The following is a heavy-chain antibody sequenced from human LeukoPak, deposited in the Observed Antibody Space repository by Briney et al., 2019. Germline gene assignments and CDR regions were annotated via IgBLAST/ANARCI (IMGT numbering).Heavy chain of an antibody. CDR3: ARDIGGYFDY. J-gene: IGHJ4*02. CDR1: GGTFSIYA. D-gene: IGHD3-10*01. Sequence: SVKLSFKASGGTFSIYAISWVRHPPAQGLEWMGGIIPNFGTANYSQTSQGRVTITADKSTSTAYMELSSMRSEDTAVYYCARDIGGYFDYWGQGTLVTVSS. CDR2: IIPNFGTA. V-gene: IGHV1-69*06.